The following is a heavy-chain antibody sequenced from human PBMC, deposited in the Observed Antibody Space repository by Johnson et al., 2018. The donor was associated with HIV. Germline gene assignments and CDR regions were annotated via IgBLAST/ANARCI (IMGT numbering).Heavy chain of an antibody. J-gene: IGHJ3*02. CDR1: GFIVSSNY. CDR3: AKGASGSSGGAFDI. V-gene: IGHV3-66*01. Sequence: VQLVESGGGVVQPGGSLRLSCGASGFIVSSNYMSWVRQAPGKGLEWVSVIYSGGSTYYADSVTGRFTISRDNSKHTLYLQMNSLQAEDTAVYYCAKGASGSSGGAFDIWGQGTMVTVSS. D-gene: IGHD1-26*01. CDR2: IYSGGST.